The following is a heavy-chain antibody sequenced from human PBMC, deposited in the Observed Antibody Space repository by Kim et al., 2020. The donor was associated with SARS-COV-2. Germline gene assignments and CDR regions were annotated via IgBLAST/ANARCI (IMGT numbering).Heavy chain of an antibody. D-gene: IGHD3-10*01. CDR2: FDPVDGET. V-gene: IGHV1-24*01. CDR1: GYTLTELS. Sequence: ASVKVSCKVSGYTLTELSMHWVRQAPGKGLEWMGGFDPVDGETIYAQKFQGRVTMTEDTSTDTAYMELSSLRSEDTAGYYCATSSQLIMVRGVNYYYYYYGMDVWGQGATVTVSS. J-gene: IGHJ6*02. CDR3: ATSSQLIMVRGVNYYYYYYGMDV.